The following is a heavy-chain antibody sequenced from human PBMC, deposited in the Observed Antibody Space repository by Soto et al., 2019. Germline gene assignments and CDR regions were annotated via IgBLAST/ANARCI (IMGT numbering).Heavy chain of an antibody. CDR3: GRVGSCSGGSCCSRGYYYYGMDV. CDR1: CGSFSGYY. CDR2: INHSGST. J-gene: IGHJ6*02. Sequence: SETLSLTCAVYCGSFSGYYWSWIRQPPGKGLEWLGEINHSGSTNYNPSLKGRVTMSVDTSKNQFSLKLSSVTAADTAVYYCGRVGSCSGGSCCSRGYYYYGMDVWGQGTTVTVSS. V-gene: IGHV4-34*01. D-gene: IGHD2-15*01.